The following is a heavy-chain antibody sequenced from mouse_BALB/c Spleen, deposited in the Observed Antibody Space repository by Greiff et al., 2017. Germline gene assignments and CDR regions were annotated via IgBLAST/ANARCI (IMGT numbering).Heavy chain of an antibody. V-gene: IGHV1-69*01. Sequence: QVQLQQPGAELVMPGASVKMSCKASGYTFTDYWMHWVKQRPGQGLEWIGSIDSSDSYTSYNQKFKGKVTFTGDESSITAYMQLISLTSEDSAVYYCARSWGNYYFAYWGQGTTLTVSA. CDR3: ARSWGNYYFAY. CDR2: IDSSDSYT. J-gene: IGHJ2*01. D-gene: IGHD2-1*01. CDR1: GYTFTDYW.